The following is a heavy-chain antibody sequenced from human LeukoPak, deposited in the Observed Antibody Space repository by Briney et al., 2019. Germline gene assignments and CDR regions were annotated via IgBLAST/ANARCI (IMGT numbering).Heavy chain of an antibody. CDR3: ARGRPSQPYDY. D-gene: IGHD1-1*01. V-gene: IGHV1-2*02. Sequence: ASVTVSCKASGYTFTGYYMHWVRQAPGQGLEWMGWINPNSGGTNYAQIFQGRVTMTRDTSISTAYMELSRLRSDDTAVYYCARGRPSQPYDYWGQGTLVTVPS. CDR2: INPNSGGT. J-gene: IGHJ4*02. CDR1: GYTFTGYY.